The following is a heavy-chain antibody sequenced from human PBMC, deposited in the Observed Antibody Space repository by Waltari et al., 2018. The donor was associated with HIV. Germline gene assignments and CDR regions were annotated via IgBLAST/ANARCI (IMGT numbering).Heavy chain of an antibody. Sequence: QVQLQQSGPGLVKPSQTLSLTCVISGDSVPSNSAAWNWLRQSPSRGLEWLGRTYYRSKWYNDYAISVKSRISINPDTSNNQFSLQLNSVTPEDTAVYYCVRDRLYSSGWPNDQYFYYGMDVWGQGTTVTVSS. J-gene: IGHJ6*02. D-gene: IGHD6-19*01. CDR2: TYYRSKWYN. V-gene: IGHV6-1*01. CDR3: VRDRLYSSGWPNDQYFYYGMDV. CDR1: GDSVPSNSAA.